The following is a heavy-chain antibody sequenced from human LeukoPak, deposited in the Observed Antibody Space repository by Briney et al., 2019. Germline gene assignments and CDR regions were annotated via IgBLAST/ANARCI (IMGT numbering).Heavy chain of an antibody. V-gene: IGHV1-2*02. CDR2: INPNSGGT. D-gene: IGHD1-7*01. CDR3: ASYNWNYYDYYYGMDV. Sequence: ASVKVSFKASGYTFTGYYMHWVRQAPGQGLEWMGWINPNSGGTNYAQKFQGRVTMTRDTSISTAYMELSRLRSDDTAVYYCASYNWNYYDYYYGMDVWGQGTTVTVSS. CDR1: GYTFTGYY. J-gene: IGHJ6*02.